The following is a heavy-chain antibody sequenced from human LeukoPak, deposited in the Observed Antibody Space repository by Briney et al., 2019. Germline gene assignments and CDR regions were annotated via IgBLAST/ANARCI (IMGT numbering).Heavy chain of an antibody. CDR1: GGTFSSYA. J-gene: IGHJ4*02. CDR3: ASPGADSSSWDY. CDR2: IIPIFGTA. Sequence: ASVKASCKASGGTFSSYAISWVRQAPGQGLEWMGGIIPIFGTANYAQKFQGRVTITTDESTSTAYMELSSLRSEDTAVYYCASPGADSSSWDYWGQGTLVTVSS. V-gene: IGHV1-69*05. D-gene: IGHD6-13*01.